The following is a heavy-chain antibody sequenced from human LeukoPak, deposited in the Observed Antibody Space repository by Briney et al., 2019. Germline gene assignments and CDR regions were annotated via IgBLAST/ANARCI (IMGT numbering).Heavy chain of an antibody. J-gene: IGHJ4*02. D-gene: IGHD3-10*01. Sequence: PGGSLRLSCAAPGFTFSDAWMSWVRQAPGRGLEGVGRIKSKTDGATTDYAAPGKGRFTISRDDSKNTLFLQMNSLRTEDTAVYYCTTATMIRGVSDYWGQGTLVTVSS. V-gene: IGHV3-15*01. CDR1: GFTFSDAW. CDR2: IKSKTDGATT. CDR3: TTATMIRGVSDY.